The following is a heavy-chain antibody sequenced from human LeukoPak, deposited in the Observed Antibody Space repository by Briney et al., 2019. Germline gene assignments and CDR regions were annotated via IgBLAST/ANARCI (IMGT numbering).Heavy chain of an antibody. CDR3: ARDGSSGFDY. V-gene: IGHV4-30-2*01. CDR2: IYHSGST. J-gene: IGHJ4*02. Sequence: SETLSLTCTVSGGSISSGGYYWSWIRQLPGKGLEWIGYIYHSGSTYYNPSLKSRVTISVDRSKNQFSLKLSSVTAAGTAVYYCARDGSSGFDYWGQGTLVTVSS. CDR1: GGSISSGGYY. D-gene: IGHD2-15*01.